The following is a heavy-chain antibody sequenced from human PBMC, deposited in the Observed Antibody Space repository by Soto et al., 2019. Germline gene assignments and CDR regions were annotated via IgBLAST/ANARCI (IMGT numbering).Heavy chain of an antibody. D-gene: IGHD2-21*02. CDR1: GYTFTSYA. V-gene: IGHV1-3*05. Sequence: QVQLVQSGAEEKKPGASVKVSCKASGYTFTSYAMHWVRQAPGQRLEWMGWINAGNGNTKYSQKLQGRVTITTDTSASPAYMELSSLRSEDTAVYYCARRIVVVTALDYWGQRTLVTVSS. CDR2: INAGNGNT. J-gene: IGHJ4*02. CDR3: ARRIVVVTALDY.